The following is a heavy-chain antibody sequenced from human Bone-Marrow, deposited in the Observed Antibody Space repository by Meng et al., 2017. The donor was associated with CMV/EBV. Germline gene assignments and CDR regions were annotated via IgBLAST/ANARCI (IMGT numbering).Heavy chain of an antibody. CDR1: GFTFSTYS. J-gene: IGHJ4*02. CDR3: AGHLITTRAHDY. V-gene: IGHV3-21*01. D-gene: IGHD1-1*01. CDR2: ISSSSSYI. Sequence: GGSLRLSCAASGFTFSTYSINWVRQAPGKGLEWVSSISSSSSYIYYADSVKGRFTISRDNAKNSLYLQMNSLRAKDTAEYYCAGHLITTRAHDYWGQGTLVTVSS.